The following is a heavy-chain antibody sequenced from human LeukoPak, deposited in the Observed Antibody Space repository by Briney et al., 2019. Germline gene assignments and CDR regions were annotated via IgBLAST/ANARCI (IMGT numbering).Heavy chain of an antibody. V-gene: IGHV4-4*02. D-gene: IGHD3-22*01. CDR1: GGSISSSNW. J-gene: IGHJ5*02. CDR2: IYHSVST. Sequence: SETLSLTCAVSGGSISSSNWWSWVRQPPGKGLEWIGEIYHSVSTNYNPSLKRRVTISVDKSKSQFLLKLSSVTAADTAVYYCARVEALYYYDSSGSKSFNPWGQGTLVTVSS. CDR3: ARVEALYYYDSSGSKSFNP.